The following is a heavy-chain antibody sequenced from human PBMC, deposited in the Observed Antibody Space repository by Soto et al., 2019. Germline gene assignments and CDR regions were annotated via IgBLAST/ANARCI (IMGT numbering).Heavy chain of an antibody. CDR2: IYYSGST. Sequence: SETLSLTCTVSGGSVSSGSYYWSWIRQPPGKGLEWIGYIYYSGSTNYNPSLKSRVTISVDTSKNQFSLKLSSVTAADTAVYYCAKGGRGYCVSTNCHFDYWGQGTLVTVS. CDR3: AKGGRGYCVSTNCHFDY. D-gene: IGHD2-2*01. J-gene: IGHJ4*02. V-gene: IGHV4-61*01. CDR1: GGSVSSGSYY.